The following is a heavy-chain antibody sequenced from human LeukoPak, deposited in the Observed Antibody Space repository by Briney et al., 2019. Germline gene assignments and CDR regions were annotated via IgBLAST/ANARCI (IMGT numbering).Heavy chain of an antibody. J-gene: IGHJ4*02. CDR1: GGSISSGSYY. D-gene: IGHD2-15*01. Sequence: KTSETLSLTCTVSGGSISSGSYYGSWIRKPAGKGLEWIWRIYTSGSINYNPSLTSRVTLSVAQSTNQFSMKLTSVTGADTLVYYGAREPILGGSNFDYWGQGTLVTDSS. CDR3: AREPILGGSNFDY. V-gene: IGHV4-61*02. CDR2: IYTSGSI.